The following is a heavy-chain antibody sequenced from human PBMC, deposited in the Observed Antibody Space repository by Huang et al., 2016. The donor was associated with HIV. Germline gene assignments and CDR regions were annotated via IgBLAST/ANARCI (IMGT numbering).Heavy chain of an antibody. V-gene: IGHV1-8*01. Sequence: QVQLVQSGAEVKKPGASVTVSCKASGYTFSNYDINWVRQAPGQGLEWLVWKNPNSGNTGYERKCQGRVTMTRGTSSSTAYMELSRLRFEDTAVDYWATLPPVNYGRSGGRVRDYWGQGSLVTVSS. CDR2: KNPNSGNT. D-gene: IGHD2-15*01. CDR1: GYTFSNYD. CDR3: ATLPPVNYGRSGGRVRDY. J-gene: IGHJ4*02.